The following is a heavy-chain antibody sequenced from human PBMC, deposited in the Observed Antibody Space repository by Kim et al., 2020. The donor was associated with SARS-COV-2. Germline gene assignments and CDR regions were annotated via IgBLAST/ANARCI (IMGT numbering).Heavy chain of an antibody. Sequence: SETLSLTCAVYGGSFSGYYWSWIRQPPGKGLEWIGEINHSGSTNYNPSLKSRVTISVDTSKNQFSLKLSSVTAADTAVYYCARGRRIAVAGMDYWGQGTL. CDR2: INHSGST. CDR1: GGSFSGYY. V-gene: IGHV4-34*01. J-gene: IGHJ4*02. D-gene: IGHD6-19*01. CDR3: ARGRRIAVAGMDY.